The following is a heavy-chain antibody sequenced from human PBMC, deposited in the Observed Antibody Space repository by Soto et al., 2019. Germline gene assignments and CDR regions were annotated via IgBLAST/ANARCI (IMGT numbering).Heavy chain of an antibody. CDR3: ARIPGIAAAGSLIDAFDI. V-gene: IGHV3-33*01. J-gene: IGHJ3*02. CDR1: GFTFSSYG. CDR2: IWYDGSNK. Sequence: PGGSLRLSCSASGFTFSSYGMHWVRQAPGKGLEWVAVIWYDGSNKYYADSVKGRFTISRDNSKNTLYLQMNSLRAEDTAVYYCARIPGIAAAGSLIDAFDIWGQGTMVTVSS. D-gene: IGHD6-13*01.